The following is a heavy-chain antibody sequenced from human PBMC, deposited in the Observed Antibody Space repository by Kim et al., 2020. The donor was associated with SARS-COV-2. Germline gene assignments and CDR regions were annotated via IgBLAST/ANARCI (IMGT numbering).Heavy chain of an antibody. CDR2: ITSSSSYI. V-gene: IGHV3-21*01. CDR1: GFTFSSYS. J-gene: IGHJ1*01. CDR3: ARAGDYVEYFQH. D-gene: IGHD4-17*01. Sequence: GGSLRLSCAASGFTFSSYSMNWVRQAPGKGLEWVASITSSSSYIYYADSVKGRFTISRDNAKNSLYLQMNSLRAEDTAVYYCARAGDYVEYFQHWGHGTLVTVSS.